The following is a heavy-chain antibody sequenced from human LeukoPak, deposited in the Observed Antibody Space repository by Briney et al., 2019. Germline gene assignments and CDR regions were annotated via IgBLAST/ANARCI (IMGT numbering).Heavy chain of an antibody. CDR1: GFNYTRYW. Sequence: PGGSLRLSCAVSGFNYTRYWMGWVRQAPGKGLEWVANIKRDGSETYYVDSVKGRFTVSRDNAENSLYLQMNTLRAEDTAVYYCAREIEVVPAAHNWFDPWGQGTLVTVSS. D-gene: IGHD2-2*01. CDR2: IKRDGSET. V-gene: IGHV3-7*01. J-gene: IGHJ5*02. CDR3: AREIEVVPAAHNWFDP.